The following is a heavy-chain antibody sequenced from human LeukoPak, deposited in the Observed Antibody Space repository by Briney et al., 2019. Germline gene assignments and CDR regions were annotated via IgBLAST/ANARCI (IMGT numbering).Heavy chain of an antibody. Sequence: GASVKVSCKASGYTFTSYGISWVRQAPGQGLEWMGWISAYNGNTNYAQKLQGRVTMTTDTSTSTAYMELRSLRSDDTAVYYCARIYGSGGDYYYYYYMDVWGKGTTVTVSS. CDR1: GYTFTSYG. CDR3: ARIYGSGGDYYYYYYMDV. J-gene: IGHJ6*03. V-gene: IGHV1-18*01. D-gene: IGHD3-10*01. CDR2: ISAYNGNT.